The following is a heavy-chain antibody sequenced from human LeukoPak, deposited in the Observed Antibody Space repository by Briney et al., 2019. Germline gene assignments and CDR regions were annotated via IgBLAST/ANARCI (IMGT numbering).Heavy chain of an antibody. CDR3: ARGRSRYGYDDFDI. J-gene: IGHJ3*02. Sequence: SETLSLTCAVYGGSFSGYYWSWIRQPPGKGLEWIGEINHSGSTNYNPSLKSRVTISVDTSKNQFSLELRSVTAADTAVYYCARGRSRYGYDDFDIWGQGTMVTVSS. D-gene: IGHD6-13*01. V-gene: IGHV4-34*01. CDR1: GGSFSGYY. CDR2: INHSGST.